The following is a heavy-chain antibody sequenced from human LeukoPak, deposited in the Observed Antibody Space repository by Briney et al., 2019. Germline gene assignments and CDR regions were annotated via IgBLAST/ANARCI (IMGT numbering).Heavy chain of an antibody. CDR3: ARDLRLYSSSWYGGDNWFDP. V-gene: IGHV3-21*01. Sequence: NPGGSLRLSCAASGFTFNSYSMNWVRQAPGKGLEWVSSISSSSTYIYYADSVKGRFTISRDNAKNSLYLQMNSLRAEDTAAYYCARDLRLYSSSWYGGDNWFDPWGQGTLVTVSS. D-gene: IGHD6-13*01. CDR1: GFTFNSYS. J-gene: IGHJ5*02. CDR2: ISSSSTYI.